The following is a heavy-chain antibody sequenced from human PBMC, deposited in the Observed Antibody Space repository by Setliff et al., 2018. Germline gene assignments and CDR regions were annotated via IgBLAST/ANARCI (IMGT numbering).Heavy chain of an antibody. D-gene: IGHD5-18*01. V-gene: IGHV1-3*01. CDR2: INAGNGNT. CDR1: GYTFTSYA. J-gene: IGHJ3*02. CDR3: ARDSYTAMVADAFDI. Sequence: GASVKVSCKASGYTFTSYAMHWVRQAPGQRLEWMGWINAGNGNTKYSQKFQGRVTITRDTSASTAYMELSSLRSEDTAVYYRARDSYTAMVADAFDIWGQGTMVTVSS.